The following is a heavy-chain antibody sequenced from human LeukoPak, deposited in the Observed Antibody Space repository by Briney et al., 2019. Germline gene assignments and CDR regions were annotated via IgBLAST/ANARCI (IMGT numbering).Heavy chain of an antibody. CDR2: IIPIFGTA. D-gene: IGHD6-6*01. Sequence: ASVKVSCKASGYTFTSYYMHWVRQTPGQGLEWMGGIIPIFGTANYAQKFQGRVTITADESTSTAYMELSSLRSEDTAVYYCARGPIEYSSPRLAESKHDYWGQGTLVTVSS. CDR1: GYTFTSYY. J-gene: IGHJ4*02. CDR3: ARGPIEYSSPRLAESKHDY. V-gene: IGHV1-69*13.